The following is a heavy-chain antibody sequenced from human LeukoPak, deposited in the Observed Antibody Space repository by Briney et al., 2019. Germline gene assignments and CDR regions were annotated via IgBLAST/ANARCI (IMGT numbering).Heavy chain of an antibody. CDR1: GFTFRTYT. CDR3: ARGTAAGRREFNFDY. Sequence: KSGVSLRLSCAASGFTFRTYTMNWVRQAPGKGLEWLSYISSTSSFTNYADSVKGRFTISRDNAENSLYLQMNSLRAEDTAVYYCARGTAAGRREFNFDYWGQGTLVTVSS. J-gene: IGHJ4*02. CDR2: ISSTSSFT. D-gene: IGHD6-13*01. V-gene: IGHV3-21*05.